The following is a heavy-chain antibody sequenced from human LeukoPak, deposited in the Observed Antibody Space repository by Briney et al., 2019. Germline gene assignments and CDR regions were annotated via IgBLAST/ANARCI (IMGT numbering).Heavy chain of an antibody. CDR1: GYSISRGYY. CDR3: ARGPGISLDTGYFEY. V-gene: IGHV4-38-2*02. J-gene: IGHJ4*01. Sequence: SETLSLTFSVSGYSISRGYYGGWIRQPPGKGREWIGSIYHSGSTYYNPYLTSRVTISVAPSKNKFSVRLRSVTAADTAVYYCARGPGISLDTGYFEYWGQGTPVTVSS. CDR2: IYHSGST. D-gene: IGHD5-18*01.